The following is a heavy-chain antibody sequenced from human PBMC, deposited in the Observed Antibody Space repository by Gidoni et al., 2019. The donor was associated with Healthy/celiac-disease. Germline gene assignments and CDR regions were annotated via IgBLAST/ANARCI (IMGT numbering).Heavy chain of an antibody. Sequence: QVQLQQWGAGLLKPSETLSLTRAVYGGSFSGYYWSWIRQPPGKGLEWIGEINHSGSTNYNPSLKSRVTISVDTSKNQFSLKLSSVTAADTAVYYCARGFCSSTSCYLLRAYGMDVWGQGTTVTVSS. CDR3: ARGFCSSTSCYLLRAYGMDV. D-gene: IGHD2-2*01. V-gene: IGHV4-34*01. CDR1: GGSFSGYY. CDR2: INHSGST. J-gene: IGHJ6*02.